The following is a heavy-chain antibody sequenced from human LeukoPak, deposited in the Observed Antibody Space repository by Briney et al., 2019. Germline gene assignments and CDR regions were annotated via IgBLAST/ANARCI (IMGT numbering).Heavy chain of an antibody. V-gene: IGHV3-7*01. CDR2: IKQDGGEK. D-gene: IGHD1-26*01. CDR3: ARVQWELRGVGSYFEY. J-gene: IGHJ4*02. CDR1: GFTFSSYL. Sequence: GGSLRLSCVVSGFTFSSYLMSWVRQAPGKGLEWVANIKQDGGEKYYVDSVKGRFTMSRDNAKNSLYLQMNSLRAEDTAVYYCARVQWELRGVGSYFEYWGQGALVTVSS.